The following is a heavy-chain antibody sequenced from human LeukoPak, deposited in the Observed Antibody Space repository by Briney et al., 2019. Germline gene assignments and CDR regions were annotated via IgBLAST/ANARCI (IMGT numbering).Heavy chain of an antibody. J-gene: IGHJ6*03. CDR2: LSSSGSS. CDR3: ASEGIRDYYYYSVDV. Sequence: SETLSLTCSVSGASITSYYWSWIRQSAGKGLEWIGRLSSSGSSIHNPSLKSRLTMSVDTSKNQFSLKLSSVTAEDTAVYYCASEGIRDYYYYSVDVWGKGTTVTISS. V-gene: IGHV4-4*07. D-gene: IGHD1-14*01. CDR1: GASITSYY.